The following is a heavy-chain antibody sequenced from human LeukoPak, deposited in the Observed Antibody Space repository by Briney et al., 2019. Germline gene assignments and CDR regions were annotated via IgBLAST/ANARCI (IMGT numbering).Heavy chain of an antibody. D-gene: IGHD6-19*01. V-gene: IGHV4-34*01. J-gene: IGHJ4*02. Sequence: SETLSLTCAVYRGSFSGYYWSWIRQPPGKGLEWIGEIHHSGSTNYNPSLKSRVTISVDTSRNQFSLKLSSVTAADTAVYYCARGSRQWLVDYWGQGTLVTVSS. CDR3: ARGSRQWLVDY. CDR1: RGSFSGYY. CDR2: IHHSGST.